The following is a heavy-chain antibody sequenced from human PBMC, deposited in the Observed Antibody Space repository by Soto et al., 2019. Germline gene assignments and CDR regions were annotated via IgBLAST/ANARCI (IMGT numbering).Heavy chain of an antibody. CDR2: IWYDGSNK. CDR1: GFTFSSYG. J-gene: IGHJ4*02. Sequence: GGSLRLSCAASGFTFSSYGMHWVRQAPGKGLEWVAVIWYDGSNKYYADSVKGRFTIPRDNSKNTLYLQMNSLRAEDTAVYYCARDSFGVVIIGAYFDYWGQGTLVTVSS. V-gene: IGHV3-33*01. CDR3: ARDSFGVVIIGAYFDY. D-gene: IGHD3-3*01.